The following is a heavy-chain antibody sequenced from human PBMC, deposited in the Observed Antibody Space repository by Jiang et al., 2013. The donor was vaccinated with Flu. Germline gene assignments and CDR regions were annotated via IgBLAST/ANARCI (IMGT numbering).Heavy chain of an antibody. J-gene: IGHJ4*02. Sequence: KPSQTLSLTCTVSGGSISSGSYYWSWIRQPAGKGLEWIGRIYTSGSTNYNPSLKSRVTISVDTSKNQFSLKLSSVTAADTAVYYCASGDMGGPFDYWGQGTLVTVSS. CDR1: GGSISSGSYY. CDR2: IYTSGST. V-gene: IGHV4-61*02. CDR3: ASGDMGGPFDY. D-gene: IGHD2-15*01.